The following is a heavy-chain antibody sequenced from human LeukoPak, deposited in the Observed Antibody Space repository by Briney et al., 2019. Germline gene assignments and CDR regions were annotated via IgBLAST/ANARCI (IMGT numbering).Heavy chain of an antibody. V-gene: IGHV3-21*01. CDR2: ISSSSSYI. J-gene: IGHJ1*01. CDR1: GFTFSSYS. CDR3: ARPYDSSGYGQGFQH. D-gene: IGHD3-22*01. Sequence: GGSLRLSCAASGFTFSSYSMNWVRQAPGKGLEWVSSISSSSSYIYYADSVKGRFTISRDNAKNTLYLQMNSLRAEDTAVYYCARPYDSSGYGQGFQHWGQGTLVTVSS.